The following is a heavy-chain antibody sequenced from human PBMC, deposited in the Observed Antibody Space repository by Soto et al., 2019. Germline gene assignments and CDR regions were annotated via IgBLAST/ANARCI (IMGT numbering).Heavy chain of an antibody. CDR3: VRASYDSSTYYLDY. CDR2: IYYSGST. D-gene: IGHD3-22*01. Sequence: QVQLQESGPGLVKPSQTLSLTCTVSGASISSGDYYWTWIRQPPGKGLEWIGSIYYSGSTYYNPSLKSRVTISVDTSNNQCSLKLSSVTAADTAVYYCVRASYDSSTYYLDYWGQGTLVTVSS. CDR1: GASISSGDYY. V-gene: IGHV4-30-4*01. J-gene: IGHJ4*02.